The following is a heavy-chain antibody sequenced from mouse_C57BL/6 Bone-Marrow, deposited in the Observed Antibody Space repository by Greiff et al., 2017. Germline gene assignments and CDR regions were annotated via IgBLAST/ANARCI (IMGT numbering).Heavy chain of an antibody. J-gene: IGHJ2*01. CDR2: INPGGGGT. CDR1: GYAFTNYL. CDR3: ARLIYYDYDYFDY. Sequence: VQLQQSGAELVRPGTSVKVSCKASGYAFTNYLIEWVKQRPGQGLEWIGVINPGGGGTNYNEKFKGKATLTADKSSSTAYMQLSSLTSEDSAVYFCARLIYYDYDYFDYWGQGTTRTVSS. V-gene: IGHV1-54*01. D-gene: IGHD2-4*01.